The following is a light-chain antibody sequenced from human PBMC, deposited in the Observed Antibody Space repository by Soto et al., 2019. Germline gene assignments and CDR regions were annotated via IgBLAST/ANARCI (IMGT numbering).Light chain of an antibody. Sequence: EIVITQSPATLSVSPGERATLSCRASQSISSNLAWYQQKPGQAPRLLIYGVSTRATGIPATFSGSGSGTEFTITISSLQSEDFAVYYCQQYNNWPFTFGPGTKVDIK. CDR2: GVS. J-gene: IGKJ3*01. CDR1: QSISSN. CDR3: QQYNNWPFT. V-gene: IGKV3-15*01.